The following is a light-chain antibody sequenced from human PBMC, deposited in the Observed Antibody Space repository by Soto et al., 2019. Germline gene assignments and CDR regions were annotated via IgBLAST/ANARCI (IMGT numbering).Light chain of an antibody. V-gene: IGKV3-20*01. CDR1: QSVSSSY. Sequence: EIVLTQSPGTLSLSPGERATLSCRASQSVSSSYLAWYQQKPGQAPRLLIYGASSRATGIPDRFSGSGSGTDFTLTISRLEPEDFAVYYCQQYGSFPYTFGQGTKPEIK. J-gene: IGKJ2*01. CDR2: GAS. CDR3: QQYGSFPYT.